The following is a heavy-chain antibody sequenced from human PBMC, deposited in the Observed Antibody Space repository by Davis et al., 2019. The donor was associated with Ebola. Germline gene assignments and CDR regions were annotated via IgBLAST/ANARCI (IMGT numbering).Heavy chain of an antibody. J-gene: IGHJ6*02. D-gene: IGHD3-10*01. Sequence: SGPTLVKPTQTLTLTCTFSGFSLSTSGMCVSWIRQPPGKALEWLARIDWDDDKYYSTSLKTRLTISKDTSKNQVVLTMTNMDPVDTATYYCARIQMVRGVISNYYYYGMDVWGQGTTVTVSS. CDR1: GFSLSTSGMC. V-gene: IGHV2-70*11. CDR3: ARIQMVRGVISNYYYYGMDV. CDR2: IDWDDDK.